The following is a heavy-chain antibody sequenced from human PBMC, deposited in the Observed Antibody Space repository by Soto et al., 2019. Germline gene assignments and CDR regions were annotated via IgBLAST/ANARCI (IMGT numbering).Heavy chain of an antibody. CDR3: ATTSGGDCSGGSCHSWVYGMDV. Sequence: GESLKISCKGSGYSFTSYWIGWVRQMPGKGLEWMCIIYPGDSDTRYSPSFQGQVTISADKSISTAYLQWSSLKASDTAMYYCATTSGGDCSGGSCHSWVYGMDVWGQGTTVPVSS. V-gene: IGHV5-51*01. J-gene: IGHJ6*02. D-gene: IGHD2-15*01. CDR2: IYPGDSDT. CDR1: GYSFTSYW.